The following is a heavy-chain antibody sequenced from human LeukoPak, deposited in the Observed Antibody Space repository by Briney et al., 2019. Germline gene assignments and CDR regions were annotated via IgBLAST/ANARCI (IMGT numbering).Heavy chain of an antibody. CDR3: ARGDSAYYYDSSGYGY. J-gene: IGHJ4*02. CDR1: GGSISSFY. CDR2: FYTTGST. Sequence: SETLSLTCTVSGGSISSFYWSWIRQPAGKGLEWIGRFYTTGSTNYNPSLKSRVSMSVDTSKNQFSLNLTSVTAADTAVYYCARGDSAYYYDSSGYGYWGQGTLVTVSS. D-gene: IGHD3-22*01. V-gene: IGHV4-4*07.